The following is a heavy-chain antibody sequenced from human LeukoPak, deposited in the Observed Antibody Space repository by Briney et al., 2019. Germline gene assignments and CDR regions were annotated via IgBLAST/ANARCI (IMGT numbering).Heavy chain of an antibody. Sequence: GESLKISCQGSGYSFTNHWIAWVRQMPGKGLEWMGIIYPGDSSTTYSPSFQGQVTISADKSISTAYLQWSSLKASDTAIYYCARGAAAAGQNAFDIWGQGTAVTVSS. CDR2: IYPGDSST. D-gene: IGHD6-13*01. CDR1: GYSFTNHW. J-gene: IGHJ3*02. V-gene: IGHV5-51*01. CDR3: ARGAAAAGQNAFDI.